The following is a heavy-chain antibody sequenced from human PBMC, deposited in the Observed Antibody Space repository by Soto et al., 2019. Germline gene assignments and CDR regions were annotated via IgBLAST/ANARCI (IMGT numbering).Heavy chain of an antibody. CDR2: ISSSSSYI. CDR3: ARDPTMVRGVIDAFDI. J-gene: IGHJ3*02. V-gene: IGHV3-21*01. D-gene: IGHD3-10*01. Sequence: GGSLRLSCAASGFTFSSYSMNWVRQAPGKGLEWVSSISSSSSYIYYADSVKGRFTISRDNAKNSLYLQMNSLRAEDTAVYYCARDPTMVRGVIDAFDIWGQGTMVTVSS. CDR1: GFTFSSYS.